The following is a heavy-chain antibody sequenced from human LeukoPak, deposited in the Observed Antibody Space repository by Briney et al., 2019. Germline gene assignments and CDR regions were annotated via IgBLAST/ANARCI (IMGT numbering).Heavy chain of an antibody. CDR2: INPNSSGT. Sequence: APVKVSCKASGYTFTGYYMHWVRQAPVQGLEWMGWINPNSSGTNYAQKFQGRVTMTRDTSISTAYMELSRLRSDDTAVYYCARETTVTTLYYFDYWGQGTLVTVSS. D-gene: IGHD4-17*01. J-gene: IGHJ4*02. CDR1: GYTFTGYY. V-gene: IGHV1-2*02. CDR3: ARETTVTTLYYFDY.